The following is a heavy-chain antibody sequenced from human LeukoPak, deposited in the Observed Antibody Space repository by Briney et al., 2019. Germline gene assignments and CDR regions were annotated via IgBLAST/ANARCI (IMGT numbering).Heavy chain of an antibody. V-gene: IGHV3-48*03. CDR2: ISSSGSTI. CDR3: AREYRGDVVDTAMVGLDYFDY. Sequence: PGGSLRLSCAASGFTFSSYEMNWVRQAPGKGLEWVSYISSSGSTIYYADSVKGRFTISRDNAKNSLYLQMNSLRAEDTAVYYCAREYRGDVVDTAMVGLDYFDYWGQGTLVTVSS. J-gene: IGHJ4*02. D-gene: IGHD5-18*01. CDR1: GFTFSSYE.